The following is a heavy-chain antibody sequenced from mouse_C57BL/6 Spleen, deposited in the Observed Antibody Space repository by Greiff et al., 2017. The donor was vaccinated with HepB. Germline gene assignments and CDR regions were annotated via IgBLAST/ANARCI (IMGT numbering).Heavy chain of an antibody. Sequence: QVQLQQSGAELVRPGASVTLSCKASGYTFTDYEMHWVKQTPVHGLEWIGAIDPETGGTAYNQKFKGKAILTADKSSSTAYMELRSLTSEDSAVYDCTRYYGSSYGYFDVWGTGTTVTVAS. D-gene: IGHD1-1*01. CDR3: TRYYGSSYGYFDV. CDR1: GYTFTDYE. J-gene: IGHJ1*03. CDR2: IDPETGGT. V-gene: IGHV1-15*01.